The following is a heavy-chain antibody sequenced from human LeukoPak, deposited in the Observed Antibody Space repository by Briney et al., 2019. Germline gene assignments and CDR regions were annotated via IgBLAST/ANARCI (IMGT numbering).Heavy chain of an antibody. CDR3: ARDLITMVRGVNY. Sequence: PGGSLRLSCAASGFTFSSYEMNWVRQAPGKGLEWVSYISSSGSTIYYADSVKGRFTISRDNAKNSLYLQMNSLRAEDTAVYYCARDLITMVRGVNYWGQGTLVTVSS. CDR2: ISSSGSTI. D-gene: IGHD3-10*01. CDR1: GFTFSSYE. V-gene: IGHV3-48*03. J-gene: IGHJ4*02.